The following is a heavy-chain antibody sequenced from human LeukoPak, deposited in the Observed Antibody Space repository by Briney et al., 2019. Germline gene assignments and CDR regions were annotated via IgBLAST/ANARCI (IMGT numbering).Heavy chain of an antibody. V-gene: IGHV4-34*01. CDR2: INDSGST. Sequence: SETLSLTCAVYGGSFSGYYWSWIRQPPGKGLEWIGEINDSGSTNYNPSLKSRVTISVDTSKNQFSLKLSSVTAADTAVYYCAKVVQSTDSSGFYLPEYFQHWGQGTLVTVSS. J-gene: IGHJ1*01. CDR3: AKVVQSTDSSGFYLPEYFQH. CDR1: GGSFSGYY. D-gene: IGHD3-22*01.